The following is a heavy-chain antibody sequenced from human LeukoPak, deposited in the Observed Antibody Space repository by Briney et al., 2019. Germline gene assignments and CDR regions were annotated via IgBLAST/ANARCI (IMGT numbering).Heavy chain of an antibody. Sequence: GESLKISCKGSGYSFTSYWIGWVRQMPGKGLEWMGIIYPGDSDTRYSPSFQGQVTISADKSISTAYLQWCSLKASDTAMYYCARLSGSSWYDFDYWGQGTLVTVSS. J-gene: IGHJ4*02. V-gene: IGHV5-51*01. CDR2: IYPGDSDT. D-gene: IGHD6-13*01. CDR3: ARLSGSSWYDFDY. CDR1: GYSFTSYW.